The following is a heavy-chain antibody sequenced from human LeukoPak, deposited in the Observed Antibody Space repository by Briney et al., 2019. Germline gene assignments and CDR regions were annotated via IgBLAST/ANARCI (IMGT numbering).Heavy chain of an antibody. Sequence: SETLTLTCAVYGGSFSGYYWSWIRQAPGKGLEWIGEINHSGSTNYNASLESRVIISVDASKKHFSLKQSYVTTADAAVYYCGSHCRFGRGSGSFHYWGQRSVV. CDR1: GGSFSGYY. CDR2: INHSGST. CDR3: GSHCRFGRGSGSFHY. V-gene: IGHV4-34*01. J-gene: IGHJ4*02. D-gene: IGHD3-10*01.